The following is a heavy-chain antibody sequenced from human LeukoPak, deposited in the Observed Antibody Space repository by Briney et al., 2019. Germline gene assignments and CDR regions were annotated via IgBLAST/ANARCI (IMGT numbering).Heavy chain of an antibody. V-gene: IGHV4-34*01. CDR2: INHSGST. J-gene: IGHJ4*02. Sequence: SETLSLTCAVYGGSFSGYYWSWIRQPPGKGLEWIGEINHSGSTNYNPSLKSRVTISVGTSKNQFSLKLSSVTAADTAVYYCARGIRITMIVVVITTALYYFDYWGQGTLVTVSS. CDR1: GGSFSGYY. CDR3: ARGIRITMIVVVITTALYYFDY. D-gene: IGHD3-22*01.